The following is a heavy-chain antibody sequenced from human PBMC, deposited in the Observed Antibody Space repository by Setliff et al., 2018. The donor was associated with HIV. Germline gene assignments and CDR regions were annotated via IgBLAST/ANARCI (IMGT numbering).Heavy chain of an antibody. V-gene: IGHV1-2*02. CDR2: INPNSGDT. D-gene: IGHD4-4*01. J-gene: IGHJ4*02. CDR1: GYTFTGYY. CDR3: ARAFNPHSNYDY. Sequence: ASVKVSCKASGYTFTGYYMHWVRQAPGQGLEWMGWINPNSGDTNYAQKFQGRVTMTRDTSISTAYMELSRPTSDDTAIYYCARAFNPHSNYDYWGQGALVTVSS.